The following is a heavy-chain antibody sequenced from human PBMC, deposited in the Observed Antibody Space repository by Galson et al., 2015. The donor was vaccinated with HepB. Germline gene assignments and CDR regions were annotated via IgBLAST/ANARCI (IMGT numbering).Heavy chain of an antibody. D-gene: IGHD3-22*01. V-gene: IGHV3-7*03. Sequence: PLRLSCAASGFTVSSYWMSWVRQAPGKGLEWVANIKQDGSEKYYVDSVKGRFTISRDNAKNSLYLQMNSLRAEDTAVYYCARVMFFHSYDSSGGGLDYWGQGTLVTVSS. CDR3: ARVMFFHSYDSSGGGLDY. CDR2: IKQDGSEK. CDR1: GFTVSSYW. J-gene: IGHJ4*02.